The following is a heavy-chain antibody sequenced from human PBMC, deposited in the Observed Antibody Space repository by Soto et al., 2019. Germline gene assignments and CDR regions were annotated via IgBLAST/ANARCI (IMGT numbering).Heavy chain of an antibody. V-gene: IGHV3-23*01. CDR2: ISGSGAKS. D-gene: IGHD3-3*02. CDR1: GFQFGDYV. Sequence: IQLLESGGGLVQPGGSLTLSCITSGFQFGDYVMNWVRHGPGKGLQWVAVISGSGAKSFYTDSAKGRFTVSRDNSTNIGFIHMNSVRVDDTATYYCFKKNVGIRYVLGFDDWGQGTTVTVSS. J-gene: IGHJ6*02. CDR3: FKKNVGIRYVLGFDD.